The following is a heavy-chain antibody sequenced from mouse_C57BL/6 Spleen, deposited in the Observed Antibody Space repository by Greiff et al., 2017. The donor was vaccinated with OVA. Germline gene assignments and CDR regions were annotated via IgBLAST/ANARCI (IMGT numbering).Heavy chain of an antibody. V-gene: IGHV1-18*01. CDR2: INPNNGGT. Sequence: EVMLVESGPELVKPGASVKIPCKASGYTFTDYNMDWVKQSHGKSLEWIGDINPNNGGTIYNQKFKGKATLTVDKSSSTAYMELRSLTSEDTAVYYCARPDYDPWYAMDYWGQGTSVTVSS. J-gene: IGHJ4*01. CDR3: ARPDYDPWYAMDY. D-gene: IGHD2-4*01. CDR1: GYTFTDYN.